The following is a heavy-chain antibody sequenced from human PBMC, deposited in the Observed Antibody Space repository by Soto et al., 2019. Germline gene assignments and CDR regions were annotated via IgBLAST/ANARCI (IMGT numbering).Heavy chain of an antibody. Sequence: SETLSLTCTVSGGSISSGDYYWSWIRQPPGRGLEWIGYIYYSGSTYYNPSLKSRVTISVDTSKNQFSLKLSSVTAADTAVYYCARGQGNGDYDYWGQGTLVTVSS. D-gene: IGHD4-17*01. CDR1: GGSISSGDYY. CDR2: IYYSGST. J-gene: IGHJ4*02. CDR3: ARGQGNGDYDY. V-gene: IGHV4-30-4*01.